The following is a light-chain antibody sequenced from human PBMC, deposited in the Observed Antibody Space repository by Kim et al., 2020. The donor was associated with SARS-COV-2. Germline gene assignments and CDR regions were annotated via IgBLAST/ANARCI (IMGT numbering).Light chain of an antibody. CDR2: DVR. J-gene: IGLJ1*01. CDR1: SSDIGGYNY. CDR3: SSYTSSTTFV. V-gene: IGLV2-14*03. Sequence: QSALTQPASVSGSPGQSITISCTGTSSDIGGYNYVAWCQQHPGKAPKIMIYDVRKRPSGVSNRFSGSKSGDTASLTISGLQAEDEADYYCSSYTSSTTFVFGTGTKVTVL.